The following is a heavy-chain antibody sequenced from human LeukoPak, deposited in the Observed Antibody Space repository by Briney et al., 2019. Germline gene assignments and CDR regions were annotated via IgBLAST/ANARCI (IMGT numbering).Heavy chain of an antibody. CDR1: GGSFSGYY. CDR2: INHSGST. CDR3: ARMPGRVVVTATGMDV. D-gene: IGHD2-21*02. Sequence: PSETLSLTCAVYGGSFSGYYWSWIRQPPGKGLEWIGEINHSGSTNYNPSLKSRVTISVDTSKNQFSLKLSSVTAADTAVYYCARMPGRVVVTATGMDVWGQGTTVTVSS. J-gene: IGHJ6*02. V-gene: IGHV4-34*01.